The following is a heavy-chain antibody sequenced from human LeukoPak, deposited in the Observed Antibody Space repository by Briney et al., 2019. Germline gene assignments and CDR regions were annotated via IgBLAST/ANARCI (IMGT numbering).Heavy chain of an antibody. V-gene: IGHV4-34*01. CDR2: INHSGST. CDR3: ARRDGSSWSTAYYMDV. Sequence: SETLSLTCAVYGGSFSGYYWSWIRQPPGEGLEWIGEINHSGSTNYNPSLKSRVTISVDTSKNQFSLKLSSVTAADTAVYYCARRDGSSWSTAYYMDVWGKGTTVTISS. D-gene: IGHD6-13*01. CDR1: GGSFSGYY. J-gene: IGHJ6*03.